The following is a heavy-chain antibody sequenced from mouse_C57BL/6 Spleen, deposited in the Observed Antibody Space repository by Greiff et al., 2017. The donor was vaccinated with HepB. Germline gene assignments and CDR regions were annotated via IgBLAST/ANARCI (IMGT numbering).Heavy chain of an antibody. CDR2: IDPSDSYT. V-gene: IGHV1-50*01. Sequence: QVQLKQPGAELVKPGASVKLSCKASGYTFTSYWMQWVKQRPGQGLEWIGEIDPSDSYTNYNQKFKGKATLTVDTSSSTAYMQLSSLTSEDSAVYYCARRGGGTNYWGQGTTLTVSS. CDR3: ARRGGGTNY. CDR1: GYTFTSYW. D-gene: IGHD4-1*01. J-gene: IGHJ2*01.